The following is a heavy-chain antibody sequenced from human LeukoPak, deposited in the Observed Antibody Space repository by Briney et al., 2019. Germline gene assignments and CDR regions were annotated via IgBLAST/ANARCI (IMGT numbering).Heavy chain of an antibody. CDR1: GYSISSGYY. D-gene: IGHD6-13*01. J-gene: IGHJ5*02. V-gene: IGHV4-4*07. CDR2: IYTSGST. Sequence: SETLSLTCTVSGYSISSGYYWSWIRQPAGKGLEWIGRIYTSGSTNYNPSLKSRVTMSVDTSKNQFSLKLSSVTAADTAVYYCARDWGLSSSWSLFDPWGQGTLVTVSS. CDR3: ARDWGLSSSWSLFDP.